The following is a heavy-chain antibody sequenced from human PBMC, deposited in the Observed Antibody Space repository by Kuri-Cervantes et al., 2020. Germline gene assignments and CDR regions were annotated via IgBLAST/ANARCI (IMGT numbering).Heavy chain of an antibody. CDR1: GFTFSSYS. Sequence: GSLKISCAASGFTFSSYSMNWVRQAPGKGLEWVSSISSSSSYIYYADSVKGRFTISRDNAKNSLYLQMNSLRAEDTAVYYCAKSGGYYYTRADYWGQGTLVTVSS. J-gene: IGHJ4*02. V-gene: IGHV3-21*01. CDR3: AKSGGYYYTRADY. D-gene: IGHD3-22*01. CDR2: ISSSSSYI.